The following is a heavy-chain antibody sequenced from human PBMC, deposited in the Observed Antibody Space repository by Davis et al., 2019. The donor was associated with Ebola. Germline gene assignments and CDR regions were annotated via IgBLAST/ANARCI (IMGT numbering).Heavy chain of an antibody. CDR3: ASGLRGYYYYYGMDV. J-gene: IGHJ6*02. CDR2: ISGSGGST. Sequence: GGSLRLSCAASGFTFSSYAMSWVRQAPGKGLEWVSAISGSGGSTYYADSVKGRFTISRDNSKNTLYLQMNSLRAEDTAVYYCASGLRGYYYYYGMDVWGQGTTVTVSS. V-gene: IGHV3-23*01. CDR1: GFTFSSYA. D-gene: IGHD6-25*01.